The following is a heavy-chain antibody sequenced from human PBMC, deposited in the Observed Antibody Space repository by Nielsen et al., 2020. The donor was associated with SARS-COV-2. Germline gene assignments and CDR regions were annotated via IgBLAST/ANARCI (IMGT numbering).Heavy chain of an antibody. CDR1: GFTFSSYG. J-gene: IGHJ4*02. V-gene: IGHV3-30*03. CDR2: ISYDGSNK. Sequence: GESLKISCAASGFTFSSYGMHWVRQAPGKGLEWVAVISYDGSNKYYADSVKGRFTIPRDNSKNTLYLQMNSLRAEDTAVYYCAREGYSSSWSEYYFDYWGQGTLVTVSS. CDR3: AREGYSSSWSEYYFDY. D-gene: IGHD6-13*01.